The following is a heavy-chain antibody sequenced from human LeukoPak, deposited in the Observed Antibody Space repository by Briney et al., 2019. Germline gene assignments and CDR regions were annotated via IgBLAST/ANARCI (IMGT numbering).Heavy chain of an antibody. CDR1: GFTFGDYA. D-gene: IGHD6-19*01. V-gene: IGHV3-49*03. CDR2: IRSKAYGGTT. CDR3: IAGRGISGWLDY. Sequence: GGSLRLSCTASGFTFGDYAMSWFRQAPGKGLEWVGFIRSKAYGGTTEYAASVKGRFTISRDDSKSIAYLQMNSLKTEDTAVYYCIAGRGISGWLDYWGQGTLVTVSS. J-gene: IGHJ4*02.